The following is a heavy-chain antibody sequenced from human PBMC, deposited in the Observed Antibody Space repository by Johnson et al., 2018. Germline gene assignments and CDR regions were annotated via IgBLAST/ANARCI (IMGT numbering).Heavy chain of an antibody. J-gene: IGHJ6*03. Sequence: VQLVESGAEVKKPGASVKVSCKVSGYTLTDFPIHWVRQPPGKGLEWMGSFDPEDGEKIYAPKLQGRVTMTEDTSTATAYMELSSLRSDYTADSYCATPWRVVGSTSPSYSYVYMAVWGKGTTVTVSS. CDR2: FDPEDGEK. D-gene: IGHD2-2*01. CDR3: ATPWRVVGSTSPSYSYVYMAV. V-gene: IGHV1-24*01. CDR1: GYTLTDFP.